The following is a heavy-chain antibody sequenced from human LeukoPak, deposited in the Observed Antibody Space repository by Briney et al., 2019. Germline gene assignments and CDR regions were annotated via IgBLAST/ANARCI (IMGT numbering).Heavy chain of an antibody. Sequence: GASLRLSCAASGFTFSSYAMSWVRQAPGKGLEWVSYISSSGSTIYYADSVKGRFTISRDNAKNSLYLQMNSLRAEDTAVYYCARDSPDGTSYCGGDCYPGLFDPWGQGTLVTVSS. CDR2: ISSSGSTI. J-gene: IGHJ5*02. V-gene: IGHV3-48*04. CDR3: ARDSPDGTSYCGGDCYPGLFDP. CDR1: GFTFSSYA. D-gene: IGHD2-21*02.